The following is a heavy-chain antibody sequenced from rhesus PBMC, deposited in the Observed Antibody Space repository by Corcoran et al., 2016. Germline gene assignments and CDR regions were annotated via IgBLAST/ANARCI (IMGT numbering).Heavy chain of an antibody. V-gene: IGHV4S19*01. CDR1: GGSISSSNW. CDR2: ISGSTGST. CDR3: ARVGRDYALNSLDV. D-gene: IGHD2-39*01. J-gene: IGHJ5-2*02. Sequence: QVQLQESGPGLVKPSETLSLTCAVSGGSISSSNWWSWIRQPPGKGLEWIGYISGSTGSTYSNPSLKSRVTISQDTSQTQFSLKLSSVTAADTAVYYWARVGRDYALNSLDVWGRGVLVTVSS.